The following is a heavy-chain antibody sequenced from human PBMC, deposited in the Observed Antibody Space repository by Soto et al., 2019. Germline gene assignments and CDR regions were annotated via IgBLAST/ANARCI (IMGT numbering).Heavy chain of an antibody. CDR2: ISPYDGNT. Sequence: QVPLVQSEAEVKKPGASVKVSCKASGYIFTNYGLSWVRQAPGQGLEWMAWISPYDGNTHYAQNLQSRVTVTTDTSTSTAYMELRSLRSDDTAVYFCARDDRAAAAGTTYYFDYWGQGTLVTVSS. V-gene: IGHV1-18*01. CDR1: GYIFTNYG. D-gene: IGHD6-13*01. CDR3: ARDDRAAAAGTTYYFDY. J-gene: IGHJ4*02.